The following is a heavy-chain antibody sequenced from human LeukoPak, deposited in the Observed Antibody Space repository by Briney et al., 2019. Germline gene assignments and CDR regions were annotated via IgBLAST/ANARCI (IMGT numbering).Heavy chain of an antibody. V-gene: IGHV4-39*01. CDR1: GGSISSSSYY. CDR2: IYYSGST. D-gene: IGHD3-10*01. CDR3: ARANYYGSGSYQYYYYYMDV. Sequence: SETLSLTCTVSGGSISSSSYYWGWIRQPPGKGLEWIGSIYYSGSTYYNPSLKSRVTISVDTSKNQFSLKLSSVTAADTAVYYCARANYYGSGSYQYYYYYMDVWGKGTTVTVSS. J-gene: IGHJ6*03.